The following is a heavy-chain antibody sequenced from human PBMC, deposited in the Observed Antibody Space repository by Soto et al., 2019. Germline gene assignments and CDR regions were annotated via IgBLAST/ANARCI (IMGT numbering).Heavy chain of an antibody. CDR2: IYTSGST. J-gene: IGHJ5*02. CDR1: GGSISSYY. V-gene: IGHV4-4*07. Sequence: PSETLSLTCTVSGGSISSYYWSWIRQPAGKGLEWIGRIYTSGSTNYNPSLKSRVTMSVDTSKNQFSLKLSSVTAADTAVYYCARANVVRFLEWLPNWFDPWGQGTLVTVSS. CDR3: ARANVVRFLEWLPNWFDP. D-gene: IGHD3-3*01.